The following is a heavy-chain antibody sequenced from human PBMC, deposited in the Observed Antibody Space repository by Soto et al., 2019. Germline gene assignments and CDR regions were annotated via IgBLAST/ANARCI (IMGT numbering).Heavy chain of an antibody. J-gene: IGHJ4*02. D-gene: IGHD6-13*01. CDR2: IYYSGST. V-gene: IGHV4-31*03. Sequence: SETLSLTCTVSGGSISSGGYYWSWIRQHPGKGLEWIGYIYYSGSTNYNPSLKSRVTISVDKSKNQFSLKLSSVTAADTAVYYCARAAMGGSSWPFDYWGQGTLVTVSS. CDR1: GGSISSGGYY. CDR3: ARAAMGGSSWPFDY.